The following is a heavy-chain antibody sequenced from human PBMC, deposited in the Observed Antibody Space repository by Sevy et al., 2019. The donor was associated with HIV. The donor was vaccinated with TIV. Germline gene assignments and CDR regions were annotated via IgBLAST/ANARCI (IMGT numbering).Heavy chain of an antibody. J-gene: IGHJ4*02. V-gene: IGHV7-4-1*01. CDR3: AREVLRLDY. CDR2: IVTDTGKA. Sequence: ASVKVSCKASGYTFNRYSMNWVRQAPGQGLEWMGWIVTDTGKATYARGFTGRFVFYFDTSVSTEYLQISSLKAEDADGYYGAREVLRLDYWGQGTLVTVSS. CDR1: GYTFNRYS. D-gene: IGHD1-26*01.